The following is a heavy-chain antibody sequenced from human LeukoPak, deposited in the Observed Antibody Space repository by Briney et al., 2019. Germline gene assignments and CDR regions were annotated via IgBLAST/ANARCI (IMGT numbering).Heavy chain of an antibody. CDR2: INHSGST. V-gene: IGHV4-34*01. D-gene: IGHD3-22*01. Sequence: SETLSLTCAVYGGSFSGYYWSWIRQPPGKGLEWIGEINHSGSTNYSPSLKSRVTISVDTSKNQFSLKLSSVTAADTAVYYCARGPYYPGWFDPWGQGTLVTVSS. CDR3: ARGPYYPGWFDP. J-gene: IGHJ5*02. CDR1: GGSFSGYY.